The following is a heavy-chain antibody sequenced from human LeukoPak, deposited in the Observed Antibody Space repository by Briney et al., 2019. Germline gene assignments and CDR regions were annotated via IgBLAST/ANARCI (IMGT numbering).Heavy chain of an antibody. CDR1: GFTFRNYV. J-gene: IGHJ4*02. D-gene: IGHD3-10*01. V-gene: IGHV3-30-3*01. CDR3: AREGYYGSGSPPSLYFDY. Sequence: GGSLRLSCAASGFTFRNYVIHWVRQALGRGLEWVAVTSSDLNVKLYADSVKGRFTISRDNSRSTLYLQMNSLRPEDTAIYYCAREGYYGSGSPPSLYFDYWGQGTLVTVSS. CDR2: TSSDLNVK.